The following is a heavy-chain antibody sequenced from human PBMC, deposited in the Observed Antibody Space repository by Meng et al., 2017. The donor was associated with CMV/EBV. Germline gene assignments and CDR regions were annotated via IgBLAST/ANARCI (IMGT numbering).Heavy chain of an antibody. Sequence: SGPTLVKPTETLTLTCTVSGFSLSNARMGVSWIRQPPGKALEWLAHIFSNDEKSYSTSLKSRLTISKDTSKSQVVLTMTNMDPVDTATYYCARIRRIAAAPGEGDWFDPWGQGTLVTVSS. J-gene: IGHJ5*02. CDR3: ARIRRIAAAPGEGDWFDP. V-gene: IGHV2-26*01. CDR2: IFSNDEK. D-gene: IGHD6-13*01. CDR1: GFSLSNARMG.